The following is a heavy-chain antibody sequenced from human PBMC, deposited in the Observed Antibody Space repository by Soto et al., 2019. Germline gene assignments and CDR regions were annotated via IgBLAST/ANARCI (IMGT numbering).Heavy chain of an antibody. CDR1: GGSFSGYY. J-gene: IGHJ4*02. Sequence: SETLSLTCAVYGGSFSGYYWSWIRQPPGKGLEWIWEINHSGSTNYNPSLKSRVTISVDTSKNQFSLKLSSVTAADTAIYYCARNTIPHPHYWGQRTLVTVSS. D-gene: IGHD1-1*01. V-gene: IGHV4-34*01. CDR2: INHSGST. CDR3: ARNTIPHPHY.